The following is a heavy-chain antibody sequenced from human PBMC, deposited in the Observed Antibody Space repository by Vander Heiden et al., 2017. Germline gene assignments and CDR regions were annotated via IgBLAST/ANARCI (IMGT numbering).Heavy chain of an antibody. CDR2: INPSGGST. Sequence: QVQLVQSGAEVKKPGASVQVSCKASGYTFTSYYLHWVRQAPGQGLEWMGIINPSGGSTSYAQKFQGRVTMTRDTSTSTVYMELSSLRSEDTAVYYCAREYSITMIVVVTTYFDYWGQGTLVTVSS. V-gene: IGHV1-46*01. D-gene: IGHD3-22*01. CDR1: GYTFTSYY. CDR3: AREYSITMIVVVTTYFDY. J-gene: IGHJ4*02.